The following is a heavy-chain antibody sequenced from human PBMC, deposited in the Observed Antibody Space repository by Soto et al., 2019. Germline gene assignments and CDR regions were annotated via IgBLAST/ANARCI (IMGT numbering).Heavy chain of an antibody. J-gene: IGHJ4*02. CDR2: IFWNDDK. D-gene: IGHD4-17*01. Sequence: QITLKGPGPPLVNPTQPLTLTCTFLGSSSTTGGVNVGWIRQPPGKALEWLALIFWNDDKRYSPSLKSRLTITKDTSKNQVVLTVTNMDPVDTATYYCARGYTYDFDYWGQGTLVTVSS. CDR3: ARGYTYDFDY. CDR1: GSSSTTGGVN. V-gene: IGHV2-5*01.